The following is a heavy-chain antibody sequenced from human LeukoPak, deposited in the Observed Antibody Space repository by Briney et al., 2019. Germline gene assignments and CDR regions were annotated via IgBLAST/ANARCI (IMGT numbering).Heavy chain of an antibody. J-gene: IGHJ4*02. CDR1: GYTFTSYG. CDR3: ARDRGYYDSSGYYRIYYFDY. Sequence: ASVKVSCKASGYTFTSYGISWVRQAPGQGLEWMGWISAYNGNTNYAQKLQGRVTMTTDTSTSAAYMELRSLRSDDTAVYYCARDRGYYDSSGYYRIYYFDYWGQGTLVTVSS. CDR2: ISAYNGNT. D-gene: IGHD3-22*01. V-gene: IGHV1-18*01.